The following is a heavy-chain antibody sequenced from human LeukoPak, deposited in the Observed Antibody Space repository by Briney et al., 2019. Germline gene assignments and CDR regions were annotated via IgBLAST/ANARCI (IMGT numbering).Heavy chain of an antibody. CDR3: ASPQGYSYAALDY. V-gene: IGHV4-30-4*01. Sequence: PSETLSLTCTVSGGSISSGDYYWSWIRQPPGKGLEWIGYIYYSGSTYYNPSLKSRVTISVDTSKNQFSLKLSSVTAADTAVYYCASPQGYSYAALDYWGQGTLVTVSS. J-gene: IGHJ4*02. D-gene: IGHD5-18*01. CDR2: IYYSGST. CDR1: GGSISSGDYY.